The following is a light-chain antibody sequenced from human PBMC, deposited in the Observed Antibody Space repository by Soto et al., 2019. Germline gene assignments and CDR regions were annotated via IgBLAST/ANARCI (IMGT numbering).Light chain of an antibody. J-gene: IGKJ4*01. V-gene: IGKV3-11*01. CDR3: QQRSIWPPIT. CDR1: QSVNIY. Sequence: VLTQSPVTLSLSPGDRATLSCRASQSVNIYLAWYQQKPGQAPWLLIYDASNSATGIPARFSGSGSGTDFTLTISSLVPEDFAVYYGQQRSIWPPITFGGETKVEIK. CDR2: DAS.